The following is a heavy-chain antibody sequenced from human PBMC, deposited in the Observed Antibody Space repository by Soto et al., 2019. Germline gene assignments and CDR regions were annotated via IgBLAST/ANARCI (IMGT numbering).Heavy chain of an antibody. D-gene: IGHD3-3*01. J-gene: IGHJ3*02. CDR1: GGSISSGGYY. V-gene: IGHV4-61*08. CDR2: IYYSGST. Sequence: SETLSLTCTVSGGSISSGGYYWSWIRQDQGKGLEWIGYIYYSGSTNYNPSLKSRVTISVDTSKNQFSLKLSSVTAADTAVYYCARLLLNYDFWSGLDAFDIWGQGTMVTVSS. CDR3: ARLLLNYDFWSGLDAFDI.